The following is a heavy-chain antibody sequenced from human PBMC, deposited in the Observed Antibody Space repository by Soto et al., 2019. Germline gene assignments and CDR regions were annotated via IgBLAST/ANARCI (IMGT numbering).Heavy chain of an antibody. CDR2: ISGSGGST. D-gene: IGHD3-10*01. Sequence: GGSLRLSCAASGFTFSSYAMSWVRQAPGKGLEWVSAISGSGGSTYYTDSVKGRFTISRDNSKNTLYLQMNSLRAEDTAVYYCAKAPGRYYGSGSYYLFDYWGQGTLVTVSS. CDR3: AKAPGRYYGSGSYYLFDY. J-gene: IGHJ4*02. V-gene: IGHV3-23*01. CDR1: GFTFSSYA.